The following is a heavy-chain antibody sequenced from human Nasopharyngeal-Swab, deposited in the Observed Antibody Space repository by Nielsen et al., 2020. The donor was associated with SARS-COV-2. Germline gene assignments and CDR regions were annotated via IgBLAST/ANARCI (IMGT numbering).Heavy chain of an antibody. Sequence: GGSLRLSCAASGFTFSRYWMHWVRLPPGKGLEGASQIDVDGRRTTYADSVKGRFTISRDNAKNTLYLQMNSLRAEDTAVYYCVRGGLGTGLENWGQGTLVTVSS. CDR1: GFTFSRYW. D-gene: IGHD1-14*01. CDR2: IDVDGRRT. CDR3: VRGGLGTGLEN. V-gene: IGHV3-74*01. J-gene: IGHJ4*02.